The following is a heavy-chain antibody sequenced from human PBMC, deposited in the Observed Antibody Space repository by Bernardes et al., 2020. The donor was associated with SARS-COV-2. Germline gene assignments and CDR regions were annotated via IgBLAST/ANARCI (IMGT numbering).Heavy chain of an antibody. V-gene: IGHV1-18*01. CDR3: ARRSMDY. J-gene: IGHJ4*02. CDR1: GYTFNNFG. Sequence: ASVKVSCKASGYTFNNFGISWVRQAPGQGLEWMGWISGYNANTNYAQKFQGRVTMTTDTSTSTAYMELRSLRSDDTAVYYCARRSMDYWGQGTLVTVSS. CDR2: ISGYNANT.